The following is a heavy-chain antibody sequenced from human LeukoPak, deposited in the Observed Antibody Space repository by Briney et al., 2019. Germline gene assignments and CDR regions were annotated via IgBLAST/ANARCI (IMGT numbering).Heavy chain of an antibody. D-gene: IGHD3-3*01. V-gene: IGHV1-18*01. Sequence: ASVKVSCKASGYTFTSYDISWVRQAPGQGLEWMGWISAYNGNTNYAQKLQGRVTMTTDTSTSTAYMELRSLRSDDTAVYYCAREKAYYDFWSGEFDYWGQGTLVTVSS. J-gene: IGHJ4*02. CDR1: GYTFTSYD. CDR2: ISAYNGNT. CDR3: AREKAYYDFWSGEFDY.